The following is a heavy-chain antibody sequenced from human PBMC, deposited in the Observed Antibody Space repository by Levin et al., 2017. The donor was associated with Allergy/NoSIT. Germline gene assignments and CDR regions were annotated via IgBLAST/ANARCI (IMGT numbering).Heavy chain of an antibody. CDR1: GGTFSSYA. J-gene: IGHJ6*02. CDR3: ARAAGRGELSLGPDDYYYYGMDV. V-gene: IGHV1-69*01. D-gene: IGHD3-16*02. Sequence: PGGSLRLSCKASGGTFSSYAISWVRQAPGQGLEWMGGIIPIFGTANYAQKFQGRVTITADESTSTAYMELSSLRSEDTAVYYCARAAGRGELSLGPDDYYYYGMDVWGQGTTVTVSS. CDR2: IIPIFGTA.